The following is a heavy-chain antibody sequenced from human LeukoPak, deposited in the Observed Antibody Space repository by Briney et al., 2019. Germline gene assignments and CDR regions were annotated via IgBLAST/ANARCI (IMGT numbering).Heavy chain of an antibody. Sequence: GGSLRLSCAASGFTFSSYGMSWVRQAPGKGLEWVSAIGGRDGSTYYADSVKGRFTISRDNCKNTLYVQMNSLRSDDTAVYYCARGNLLRWYSSGWYDGTVDEYFQHWGQGTLVTVSS. CDR1: GFTFSSYG. V-gene: IGHV3-23*01. J-gene: IGHJ1*01. CDR3: ARGNLLRWYSSGWYDGTVDEYFQH. D-gene: IGHD6-19*01. CDR2: IGGRDGST.